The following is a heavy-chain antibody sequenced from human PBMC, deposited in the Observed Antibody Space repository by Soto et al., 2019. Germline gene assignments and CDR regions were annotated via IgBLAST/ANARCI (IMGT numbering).Heavy chain of an antibody. D-gene: IGHD6-13*01. Sequence: PSETLSLTCTVSGGSISSNYWTWIRQPPGKGLEWIGYVYNSGSTNYNPSLKSRVTISEDTSKSQFSLKVNSMTAADTAVYYCARYRREAVAGYTLDNWGQGILVTVSS. V-gene: IGHV4-59*01. CDR3: ARYRREAVAGYTLDN. CDR2: VYNSGST. CDR1: GGSISSNY. J-gene: IGHJ4*02.